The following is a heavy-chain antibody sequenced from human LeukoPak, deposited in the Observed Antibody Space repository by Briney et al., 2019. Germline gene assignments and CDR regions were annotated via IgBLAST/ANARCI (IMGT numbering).Heavy chain of an antibody. CDR2: ISGSGGST. Sequence: HPGGSLRLSCAASGFTFSSYAMSWVRQAPGKGLEWVSAISGSGGSTYYADSVKGRFTISRDNSKNTLYLQMNSLRAEDTAVYYCAKGMRYDFWGEAYYYYYMDVWGKGTTVTVSS. V-gene: IGHV3-23*01. J-gene: IGHJ6*03. CDR1: GFTFSSYA. D-gene: IGHD3-3*01. CDR3: AKGMRYDFWGEAYYYYYMDV.